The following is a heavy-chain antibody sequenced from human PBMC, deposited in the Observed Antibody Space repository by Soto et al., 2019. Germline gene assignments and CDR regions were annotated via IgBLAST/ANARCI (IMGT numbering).Heavy chain of an antibody. V-gene: IGHV1-69*01. Sequence: QVQLVQSGAEVKKPGSSVKFSCKASGGTFISYAISWVRQAPGQGLEWMGGIIPIFGTANYAQKFQGRVTITAEESTRSAYMELSSLRSEDTDVYYCARDRKRFYCSGGSCYVRDEEPSWFDPWGQGTLVTVSS. CDR2: IIPIFGTA. CDR1: GGTFISYA. CDR3: ARDRKRFYCSGGSCYVRDEEPSWFDP. J-gene: IGHJ5*02. D-gene: IGHD2-15*01.